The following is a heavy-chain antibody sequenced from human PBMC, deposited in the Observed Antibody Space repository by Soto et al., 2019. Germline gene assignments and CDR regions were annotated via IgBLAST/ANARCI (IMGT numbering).Heavy chain of an antibody. V-gene: IGHV3-23*01. Sequence: GGSLRVSCAASGFTFSNYAMNWVRQAPGKGLEWVSTIHRSGRSTYYADSVKGRFTISRDNSKNTLYLQMNSLRAEDTAVYFCAKEVDDYYDSSHNLDCWGRVPLVPVSP. CDR3: AKEVDDYYDSSHNLDC. D-gene: IGHD3-22*01. J-gene: IGHJ4*02. CDR2: IHRSGRST. CDR1: GFTFSNYA.